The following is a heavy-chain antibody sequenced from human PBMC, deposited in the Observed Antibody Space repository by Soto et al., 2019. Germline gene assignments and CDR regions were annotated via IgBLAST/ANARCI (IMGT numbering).Heavy chain of an antibody. CDR1: GFTFINYG. Sequence: PGGSLRLSCAASGFTFINYGMHWVRQAPGKGLEWVAIIWHDGNNKYYADSVRGRFIISRDNSKNRLYLQMNSLRAEDTAVYYCASDLVGASDSYDLDVWGQGTPVTVSS. D-gene: IGHD1-26*01. J-gene: IGHJ6*02. V-gene: IGHV3-33*01. CDR3: ASDLVGASDSYDLDV. CDR2: IWHDGNNK.